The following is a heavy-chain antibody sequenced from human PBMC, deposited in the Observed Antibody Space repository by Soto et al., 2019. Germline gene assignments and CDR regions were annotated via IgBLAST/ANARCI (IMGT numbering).Heavy chain of an antibody. CDR3: AKSGSHSYFDY. CDR2: ISTSAGNT. CDR1: EFTFSSYA. D-gene: IGHD1-26*01. J-gene: IGHJ4*02. V-gene: IGHV3-23*01. Sequence: EVHLLESGGGLVQPGGSLRLSCAASEFTFSSYAMTWVRLAPGKGLEWVSSISTSAGNTYYADSVKGRFTISRDNSKNTLYLQMNSLRADDPAVYYCAKSGSHSYFDYWGQGTLVTVSS.